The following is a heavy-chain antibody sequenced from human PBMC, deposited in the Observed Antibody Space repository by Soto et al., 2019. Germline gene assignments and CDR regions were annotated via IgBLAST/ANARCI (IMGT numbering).Heavy chain of an antibody. J-gene: IGHJ5*02. D-gene: IGHD2-21*02. Sequence: QVQLVESRGGVVQPGRTLRLPCAAAGFTFSTYGMHWVRQAPGKGLEWVAVISYDGSDKYYADSVKGRFTISRDNSKNTLYLQMKSLRPEDTAVYYCAKGSSVTSRRLHNWFDPCGQGTLVTVSS. CDR3: AKGSSVTSRRLHNWFDP. CDR1: GFTFSTYG. CDR2: ISYDGSDK. V-gene: IGHV3-30*18.